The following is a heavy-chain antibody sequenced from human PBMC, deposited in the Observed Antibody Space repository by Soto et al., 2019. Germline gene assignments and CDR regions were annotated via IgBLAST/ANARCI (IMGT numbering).Heavy chain of an antibody. CDR3: ARVGGVRGYHYVDAFDY. CDR1: GYTFTNYG. V-gene: IGHV1-18*01. Sequence: QVQLVQSGAEVKKPGASVKVSCKTSGYTFTNYGINWVRQAPGQGLEWMGWISVYSGDTNYAQKFQGRVSMTTDTSTDTAYMELWSLKSDDTAVYYCARVGGVRGYHYVDAFDYWGQGSLVSVSA. J-gene: IGHJ4*02. CDR2: ISVYSGDT. D-gene: IGHD4-17*01.